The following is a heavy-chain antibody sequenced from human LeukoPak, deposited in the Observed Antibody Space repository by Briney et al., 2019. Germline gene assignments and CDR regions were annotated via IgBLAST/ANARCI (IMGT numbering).Heavy chain of an antibody. CDR1: GGSISSSSYH. CDR3: AREYSRSVVAGSRPDL. V-gene: IGHV4-39*02. D-gene: IGHD2-21*01. J-gene: IGHJ4*02. Sequence: SETLSLTCSVSGGSISSSSYHWGWIRQSPGKELEWIGSMYYRGTTYENSSLKSRLTLSIDTSNNQFSLKLTSVTAADTAVYYCAREYSRSVVAGSRPDLWGQGLLVTVSS. CDR2: MYYRGTT.